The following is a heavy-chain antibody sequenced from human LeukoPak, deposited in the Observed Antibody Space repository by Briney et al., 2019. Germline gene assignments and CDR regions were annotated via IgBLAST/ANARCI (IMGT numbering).Heavy chain of an antibody. J-gene: IGHJ4*02. CDR2: IGSSSSPI. Sequence: PGGSLRLSCAASGFTFSAYSMNWVRQAPEKGLEWVSYIGSSSSPIDYADSVKGRFTISIDNAKNSLYLQMDSLRAEDTAVYYCARDQAYSFDYSGPRTLVTISS. CDR3: ARDQAYSFDY. CDR1: GFTFSAYS. V-gene: IGHV3-48*01. D-gene: IGHD4-11*01.